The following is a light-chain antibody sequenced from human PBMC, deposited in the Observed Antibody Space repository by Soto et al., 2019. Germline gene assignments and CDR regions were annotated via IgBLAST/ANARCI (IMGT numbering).Light chain of an antibody. CDR3: LQYRSFPRT. J-gene: IGKJ1*01. CDR2: AAS. V-gene: IGKV1-17*01. CDR1: QGIRDD. Sequence: DIQLTQSPSSLSASVGDRVTITCRASQGIRDDLGWYQQKAGEASKRLIYAASSLHSGVPSRFSGSGSGTEFTLTISSLQPEDFATYYCLQYRSFPRTFGQGTKVDIK.